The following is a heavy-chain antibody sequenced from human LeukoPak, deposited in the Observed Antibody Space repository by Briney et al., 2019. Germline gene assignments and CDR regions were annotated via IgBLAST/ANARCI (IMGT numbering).Heavy chain of an antibody. V-gene: IGHV1-2*02. CDR2: INPNSGGT. J-gene: IGHJ4*02. D-gene: IGHD6-13*01. Sequence: ASVKVSCKASGYTFTGYYMHWVRQAPGQGLEWMGWINPNSGGTNYAQKFQGRVTMTRDTSISTAYMELSRLRSDDTAVYYCARGFPYSGSWSAGFDYWGQGTLVTVSS. CDR3: ARGFPYSGSWSAGFDY. CDR1: GYTFTGYY.